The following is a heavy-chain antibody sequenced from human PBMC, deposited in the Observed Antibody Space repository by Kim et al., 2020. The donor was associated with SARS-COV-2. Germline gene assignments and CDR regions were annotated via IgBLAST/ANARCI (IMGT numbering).Heavy chain of an antibody. D-gene: IGHD5-12*01. CDR2: IYHSGST. Sequence: SETLSLTCAVSGGSISSSNWWSWVRQPPGTGLEWIGEIYHSGSTNYNPSLKSRVTISVDKSKNQFSLKLSSVTAADTAVYYCARLVATTSDYYYGMDVWGQGTTVTVSS. J-gene: IGHJ6*02. CDR1: GGSISSSNW. CDR3: ARLVATTSDYYYGMDV. V-gene: IGHV4-4*02.